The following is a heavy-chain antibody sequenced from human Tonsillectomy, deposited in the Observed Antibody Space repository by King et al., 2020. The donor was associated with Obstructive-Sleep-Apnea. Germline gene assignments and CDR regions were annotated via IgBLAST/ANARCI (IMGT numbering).Heavy chain of an antibody. CDR2: IYDSANT. Sequence: HVQLQESGPGLVKPSETLSLTCTVSGSSISSYYWSWIRQPPGKALEWIGYIYDSANTASTPTLKSRVTLLADTPKNQFSLKLSSVTAADTAVYYCARGYHYVSSGFYSPFDYWGQGTLVTVSS. V-gene: IGHV4-59*01. CDR1: GSSISSYY. D-gene: IGHD3-22*01. J-gene: IGHJ4*02. CDR3: ARGYHYVSSGFYSPFDY.